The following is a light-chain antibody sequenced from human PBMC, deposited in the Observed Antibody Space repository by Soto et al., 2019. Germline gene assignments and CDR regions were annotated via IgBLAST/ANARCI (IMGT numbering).Light chain of an antibody. CDR3: QQYGSPLRT. V-gene: IGKV3-20*01. CDR1: QSVSSS. CDR2: GAS. J-gene: IGKJ1*01. Sequence: EIVLTQSPDTLSLSPGERATLSCRASQSVSSSLGWYQQKPGQAPRLLIYGASSRATGIPDRFSGSGSGTDFTLTISRLEPEDFAVYYCQQYGSPLRTFGQGTKVEIK.